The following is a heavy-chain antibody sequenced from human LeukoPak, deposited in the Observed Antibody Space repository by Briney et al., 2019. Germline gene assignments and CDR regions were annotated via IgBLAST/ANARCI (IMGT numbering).Heavy chain of an antibody. CDR1: GGSISSGGYY. CDR2: IYYSGST. J-gene: IGHJ4*02. Sequence: SETLSLTCTVSGGSISSGGYYWSWIRQHPGQGLGWIGYIYYSGSTYYNPSLKSRVTISVDTSKNQFSLKLSSVTAADTAVYYCARETYSSSPIDYWGQGTLVTVSS. D-gene: IGHD6-6*01. V-gene: IGHV4-31*03. CDR3: ARETYSSSPIDY.